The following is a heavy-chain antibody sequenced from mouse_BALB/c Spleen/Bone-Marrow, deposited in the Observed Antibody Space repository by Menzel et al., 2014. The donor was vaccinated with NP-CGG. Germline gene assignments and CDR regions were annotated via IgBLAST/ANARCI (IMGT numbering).Heavy chain of an antibody. D-gene: IGHD1-1*01. Sequence: DVKLQESGGDLVEPGGSLKLSCAASGFTFSSYGMSWVRQTPDKRLEWVATVGGGDSYTYYPDFVKGRFTISRDIAKNTLYLHMSSLKSEDTAMYYRAFITAIAYWGQGTLVTVSA. CDR3: AFITAIAY. CDR2: VGGGDSYT. J-gene: IGHJ3*01. CDR1: GFTFSSYG. V-gene: IGHV5-6*02.